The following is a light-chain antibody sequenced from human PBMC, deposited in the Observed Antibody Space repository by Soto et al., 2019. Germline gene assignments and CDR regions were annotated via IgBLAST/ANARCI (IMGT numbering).Light chain of an antibody. CDR3: RSYTGGSPSYG. CDR1: SSDVRGNDC. CDR2: ELT. Sequence: QSVLTPPPSASGSRGQPLPISCTGNSSDVRGNDCVSSEQQHPGQTPKLMIDELTTRPSGLSARCAGSKSRHTASLTVSRLQAQDEADYYCRSYTGGSPSYGFGAGTKVTVL. J-gene: IGLJ1*01. V-gene: IGLV2-8*01.